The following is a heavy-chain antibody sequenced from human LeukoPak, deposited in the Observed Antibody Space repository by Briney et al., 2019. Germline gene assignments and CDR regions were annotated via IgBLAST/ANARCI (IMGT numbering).Heavy chain of an antibody. J-gene: IGHJ3*02. D-gene: IGHD3-16*01. V-gene: IGHV4-39*07. CDR2: IYYSGST. CDR3: ARDQLGDAFDI. CDR1: GGSISSSSYY. Sequence: SETLSLTCTVSGGSISSSSYYWGWIRQPPGKGLEWIGSIYYSGSTYYNPSLKSRVTISVDTSKSQFSLKVTSVTAADTAVYFCARDQLGDAFDIWGQGTMVTVSS.